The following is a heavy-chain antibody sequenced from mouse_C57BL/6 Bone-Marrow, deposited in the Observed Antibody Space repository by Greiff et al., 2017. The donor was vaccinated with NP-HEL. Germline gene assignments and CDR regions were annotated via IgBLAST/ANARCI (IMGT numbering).Heavy chain of an antibody. CDR3: ARQGVYYDYDGSHAMDY. J-gene: IGHJ4*01. V-gene: IGHV5-6*01. CDR2: ISSGGSYT. Sequence: EVQRVESGGDLVKPGGSLKLSCAASGFTFSSYGMSWVRQTPDKRLEWVATISSGGSYTYYPDSVKGRFTISRDNAKNTLYLQMSSLKSEDTAMYYCARQGVYYDYDGSHAMDYWGQGTSVTVSS. D-gene: IGHD2-4*01. CDR1: GFTFSSYG.